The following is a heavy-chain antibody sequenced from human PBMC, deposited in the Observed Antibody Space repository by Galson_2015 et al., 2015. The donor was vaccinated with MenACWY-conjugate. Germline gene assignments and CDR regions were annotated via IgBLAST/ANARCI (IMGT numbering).Heavy chain of an antibody. V-gene: IGHV3-30*02. D-gene: IGHD2-2*01. CDR1: GFTFSSYG. CDR3: AKDQSPYCSSTSCFNDY. J-gene: IGHJ4*02. Sequence: SLRLSCAASGFTFSSYGMHWVRQAPGKGLEWVAFIRYDGSSRYYADSVKGRFTISRDNSKNTLYLQMNSLRADDTAVYYCAKDQSPYCSSTSCFNDYWGQGTLVTVSS. CDR2: IRYDGSSR.